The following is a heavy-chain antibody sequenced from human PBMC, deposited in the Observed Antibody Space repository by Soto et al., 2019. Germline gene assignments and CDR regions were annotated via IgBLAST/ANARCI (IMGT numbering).Heavy chain of an antibody. CDR3: ARAGENYGLGTFSPPLRYYFNS. CDR1: GYTFTTHY. Sequence: QVQLVQSGAEVKKPGASVTVSCKASGYTFTTHYMHWVRQAPGQGLEWMGIINPSGGRTTYALKFQGRVSLTSDTSTNTVYMELSSLRSEDTAVYYCARAGENYGLGTFSPPLRYYFNSWGQGTLVTVSS. D-gene: IGHD3-10*01. J-gene: IGHJ4*02. CDR2: INPSGGRT. V-gene: IGHV1-46*01.